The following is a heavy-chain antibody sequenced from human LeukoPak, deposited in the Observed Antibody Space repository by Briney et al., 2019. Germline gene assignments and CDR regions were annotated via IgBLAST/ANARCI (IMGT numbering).Heavy chain of an antibody. CDR1: GYTFTNYG. CDR3: ARSGGRFLDYGDAFDI. CDR2: ISAYNGKT. Sequence: ASVKVSCKASGYTFTNYGISWVRQAPGQGLEWMGWISAYNGKTKYVQNPQDRVTMTTDTSTSTAYMELRSLRSDDTAIYYCARSGGRFLDYGDAFDIWGQGTMVTVSS. J-gene: IGHJ3*02. D-gene: IGHD4-17*01. V-gene: IGHV1-18*01.